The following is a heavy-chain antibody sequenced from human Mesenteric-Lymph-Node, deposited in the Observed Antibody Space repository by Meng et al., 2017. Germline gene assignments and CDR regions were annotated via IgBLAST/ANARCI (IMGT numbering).Heavy chain of an antibody. D-gene: IGHD3-3*02. CDR1: GESFSGYY. J-gene: IGHJ4*02. V-gene: IGHV4-34*01. CDR3: ARVLALIDS. CDR2: ITYTGVV. Sequence: QVHLQQWGGGMLKPSETLSLTSAVVGESFSGYYWNWLRQSPGKGLEWIGQITYTGVVDYNPSLKSRVTIFVDTPKRQFSLNLTSVTAADTAVYYCARVLALIDSWGQGTLVTVSS.